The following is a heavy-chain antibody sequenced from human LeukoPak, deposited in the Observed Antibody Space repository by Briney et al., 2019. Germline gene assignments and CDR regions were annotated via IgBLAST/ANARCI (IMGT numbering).Heavy chain of an antibody. CDR2: ISGSGGST. CDR1: GFTFSSYA. CDR3: AKDALYYGSGSYYTDWFDP. Sequence: GGSLRLSWAASGFTFSSYAMSWVRQAPEKGLEWVSAISGSGGSTYYADSVKGRFTISRDNSKNTLYLQMNSLRAEDTAVYYCAKDALYYGSGSYYTDWFDPWGQGTLVTVSS. J-gene: IGHJ5*02. D-gene: IGHD3-10*01. V-gene: IGHV3-23*01.